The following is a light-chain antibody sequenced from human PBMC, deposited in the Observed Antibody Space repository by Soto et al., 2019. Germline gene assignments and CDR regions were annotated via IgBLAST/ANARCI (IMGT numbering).Light chain of an antibody. Sequence: QSVLTQPASVSGSPGQSITISCTGTSSDVGGYNYVSWYQQHPGKAPKLMIYEVNNRPSGVSNRFSGSKSGNTASLTISGLQVEDETDYYCSSYTSSRTLVFGGGTKLTVL. V-gene: IGLV2-14*01. CDR2: EVN. CDR1: SSDVGGYNY. J-gene: IGLJ3*02. CDR3: SSYTSSRTLV.